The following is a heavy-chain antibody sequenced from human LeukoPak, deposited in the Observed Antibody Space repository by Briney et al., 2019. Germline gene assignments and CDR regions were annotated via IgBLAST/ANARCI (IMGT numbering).Heavy chain of an antibody. CDR2: INPHSGGT. Sequence: ASVKVSCKASGYTFTGYYMHWVRQAPGLGLEWMGRINPHSGGTNYAQKFQGRVTMTRDTSISTAYMELSRLRSDDTAAYYCARNSGGIVVVPTAAPDYWGQGTLVTVSS. CDR1: GYTFTGYY. J-gene: IGHJ4*02. V-gene: IGHV1-2*06. CDR3: ARNSGGIVVVPTAAPDY. D-gene: IGHD2-2*01.